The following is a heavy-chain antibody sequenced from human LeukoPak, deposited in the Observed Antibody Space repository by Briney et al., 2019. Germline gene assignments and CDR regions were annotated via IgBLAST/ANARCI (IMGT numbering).Heavy chain of an antibody. CDR1: GFTFSSYG. D-gene: IGHD3-22*01. CDR2: IRYDGSNK. V-gene: IGHV3-30*02. J-gene: IGHJ4*02. CDR3: ATDDSSGYYPSYYFDY. Sequence: GGSLRLSCAASGFTFSSYGMHWVRQAPGKGLEWVAFIRYDGSNKYYADSVKGRFTISRDNSKNTLYLQMNSLRAEDTAVYYCATDDSSGYYPSYYFDYWGQGTLVTVSS.